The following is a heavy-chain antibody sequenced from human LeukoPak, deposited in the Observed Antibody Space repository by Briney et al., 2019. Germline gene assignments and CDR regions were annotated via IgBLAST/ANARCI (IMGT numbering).Heavy chain of an antibody. CDR3: ARGTGYCSSTSCYTFDY. J-gene: IGHJ4*02. CDR1: GFTFSSYS. D-gene: IGHD2-2*02. CDR2: ISSSSSYI. V-gene: IGHV3-21*01. Sequence: GGSLRLSCAASGFTFSSYSMNWVRQAPGKGLEWVSSISSSSSYIYYADSVKGRFTISRDNAKNSLYLQMNSLRAEDTAVYYCARGTGYCSSTSCYTFDYWGQGTLVTVSS.